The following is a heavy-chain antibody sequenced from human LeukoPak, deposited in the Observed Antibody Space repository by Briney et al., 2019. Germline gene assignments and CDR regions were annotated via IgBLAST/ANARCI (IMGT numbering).Heavy chain of an antibody. Sequence: KPSQTLSLTCTVSGGSISSGDYYWSWIRQLPGEGLEWIGYIYYTGSAYYIPSLRSRLTMSIDTSKNQFSLKVSSVTAADTAVYYCGRTPLGGRAAYIDSWGQGTLVTVSS. CDR1: GGSISSGDYY. V-gene: IGHV4-31*03. CDR2: IYYTGSA. J-gene: IGHJ4*02. D-gene: IGHD2-15*01. CDR3: GRTPLGGRAAYIDS.